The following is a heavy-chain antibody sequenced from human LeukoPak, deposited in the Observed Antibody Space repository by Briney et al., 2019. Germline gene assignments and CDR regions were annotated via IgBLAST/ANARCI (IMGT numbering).Heavy chain of an antibody. CDR1: GFTFSSYW. Sequence: GGSLRLSRAASGFTFSSYWMHWVRQAPGKGLVWVSRINSDGSSTSYADSVKGRFTISRDNAKNTLYLQMNSLRAEDTAVYYCARSEALVADLDYWGQGTLVTVSS. D-gene: IGHD5-12*01. J-gene: IGHJ4*02. CDR2: INSDGSST. CDR3: ARSEALVADLDY. V-gene: IGHV3-74*01.